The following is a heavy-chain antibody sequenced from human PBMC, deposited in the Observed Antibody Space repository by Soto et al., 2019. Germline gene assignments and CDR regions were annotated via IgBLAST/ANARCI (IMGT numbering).Heavy chain of an antibody. D-gene: IGHD1-26*01. V-gene: IGHV1-69*01. J-gene: IGHJ4*02. Sequence: QVQLVQSGAEVKKPGSSVKVSCKASGGTFSSYSINWVRQAPGQGLEWMGGIIPIFGTANYAQKFQGRVTITADESTSTAYMELSSVRAEDTAVCYYACDGGRHSGGIDYWGQGTLVPVSS. CDR1: GGTFSSYS. CDR3: ACDGGRHSGGIDY. CDR2: IIPIFGTA.